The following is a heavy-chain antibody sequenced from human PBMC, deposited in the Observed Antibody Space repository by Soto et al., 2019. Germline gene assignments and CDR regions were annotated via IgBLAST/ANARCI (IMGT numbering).Heavy chain of an antibody. V-gene: IGHV1-3*01. CDR1: GYTFTSYA. Sequence: ASVKVSCKASGYTFTSYAMHWVRQAPGQRLEWMGWINAGNGNTKYSQKFQGRVTITRDTTASTAYMELSSLRSEDTAVYYCAGRRGSGSFYGMDVWGQGTTVTVSS. J-gene: IGHJ6*02. CDR3: AGRRGSGSFYGMDV. D-gene: IGHD3-10*01. CDR2: INAGNGNT.